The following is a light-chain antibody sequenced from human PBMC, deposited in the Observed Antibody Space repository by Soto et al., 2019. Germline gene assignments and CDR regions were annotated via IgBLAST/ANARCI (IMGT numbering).Light chain of an antibody. J-gene: IGKJ2*01. CDR3: QQCYSTPYT. Sequence: DIVMTQSPDSLAVSLGERATINCKSSQSVLSTSNNKNYLAWYQQKPGQPPKLLFYWASTRESGVPDRFSGSGSGTEFALTISSLQAEDVAVYYCQQCYSTPYTFGQGTKLEIK. CDR2: WAS. V-gene: IGKV4-1*01. CDR1: QSVLSTSNNKNY.